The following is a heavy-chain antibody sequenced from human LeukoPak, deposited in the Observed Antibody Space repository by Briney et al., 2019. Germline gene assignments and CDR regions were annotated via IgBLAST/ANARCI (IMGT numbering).Heavy chain of an antibody. J-gene: IGHJ4*02. D-gene: IGHD6-25*01. CDR3: TSGPY. CDR1: GFTFITAW. CDR2: SKSKTDGGTT. V-gene: IGHV3-15*01. Sequence: GGSLRLSCEGPGFTFITAWMSWGRQAPGKGLEWAGRSKSKTDGGTTDDAAPVKARFTISRDDSKNALYLQMTSLKTEDTAVYYCTSGPYWGQGTLVTVSS.